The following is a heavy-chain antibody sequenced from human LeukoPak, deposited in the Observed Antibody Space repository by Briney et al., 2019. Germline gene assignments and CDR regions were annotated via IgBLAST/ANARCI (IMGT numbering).Heavy chain of an antibody. Sequence: PSETLSLTCNVSGGSISSGDYFWSWIRQPPGKGLEWIGYIYYGGSAYYSPSLRSRFTISVDTFENQFSLKLSSVTATDTAVYYCARAEVTAGTKYFDLWGRGTLVTVSS. CDR3: ARAEVTAGTKYFDL. V-gene: IGHV4-30-4*01. D-gene: IGHD6-19*01. CDR2: IYYGGSA. J-gene: IGHJ2*01. CDR1: GGSISSGDYF.